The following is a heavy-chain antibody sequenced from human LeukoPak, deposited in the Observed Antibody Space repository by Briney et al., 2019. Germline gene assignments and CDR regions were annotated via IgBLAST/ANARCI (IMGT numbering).Heavy chain of an antibody. V-gene: IGHV3-7*01. J-gene: IGHJ3*02. Sequence: PGGSLRLSCSASGFTFSTYWMSWVRQAPGKGLEWVANMRRDGNEIYYLDSVRGRFTISRDNAKNSLYLQMNSLRAEDTAVYYCARGDLIDYDSDQRNAFDIWGQGTMVTVSS. CDR1: GFTFSTYW. CDR2: MRRDGNEI. D-gene: IGHD3-22*01. CDR3: ARGDLIDYDSDQRNAFDI.